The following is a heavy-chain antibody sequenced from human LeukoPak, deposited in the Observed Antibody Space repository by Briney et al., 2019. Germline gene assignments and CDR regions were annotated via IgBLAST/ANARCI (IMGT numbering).Heavy chain of an antibody. CDR1: GYTFTSYG. CDR2: ISAYNGNT. J-gene: IGHJ4*02. D-gene: IGHD2-2*01. V-gene: IGHV1-18*01. Sequence: GASVKVSCKASGYTFTSYGISWVRQAPGQGLEWMGWISAYNGNTNYAQKLQGRVTMTTDTSTSTAYMELRSLRSDDTAVYYCARSYCSSTGCLLGGSWGQGTLVTVSS. CDR3: ARSYCSSTGCLLGGS.